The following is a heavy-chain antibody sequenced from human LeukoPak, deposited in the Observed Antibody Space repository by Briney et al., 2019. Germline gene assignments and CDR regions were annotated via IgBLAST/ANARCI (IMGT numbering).Heavy chain of an antibody. V-gene: IGHV4-4*02. Sequence: SETVSLTCAVSGGSISSSNWWSWVRQPPGKGLEWIGEIDHSGSTNYNPSLKSRVAISVDTSKNQFSLNLSSVTAADTAVYYCARRGGYSGYEQVWGQGTLVTVSS. CDR3: ARRGGYSGYEQV. CDR2: IDHSGST. J-gene: IGHJ4*02. CDR1: GGSISSSNW. D-gene: IGHD5-12*01.